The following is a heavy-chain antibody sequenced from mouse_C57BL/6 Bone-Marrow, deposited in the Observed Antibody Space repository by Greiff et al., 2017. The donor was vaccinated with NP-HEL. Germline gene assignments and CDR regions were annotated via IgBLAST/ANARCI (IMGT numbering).Heavy chain of an antibody. D-gene: IGHD1-1*01. V-gene: IGHV7-3*01. CDR2: ISNKANGYTT. CDR3: ARYKNYGSSRYFDV. J-gene: IGHJ1*03. CDR1: GFTFTDYY. Sequence: EVKLEESGGGLVQPGGSLSLSCAASGFTFTDYYMSWVRQPPGKGLEWLGFISNKANGYTTEYSASVKGRFTISRDNSQSSLYLQMNALRAEDSATDYCARYKNYGSSRYFDVWGTGTTVTVSS.